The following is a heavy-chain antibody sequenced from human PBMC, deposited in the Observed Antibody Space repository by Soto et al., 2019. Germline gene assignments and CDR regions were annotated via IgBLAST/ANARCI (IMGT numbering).Heavy chain of an antibody. J-gene: IGHJ3*02. CDR2: ISSSSSTI. V-gene: IGHV3-48*02. D-gene: IGHD3-22*01. CDR3: ARGLQYYYDSSGYYTTRLAFDI. CDR1: GFTFSSYR. Sequence: GGTLRLSCAASGFTFSSYRMKWVRQGPGKGMEWGSYISSSSSTIYYADSVKGRFTISRDNAKNSLYLQMNSLRDEDTAVYYCARGLQYYYDSSGYYTTRLAFDIWGQGTMVTVS.